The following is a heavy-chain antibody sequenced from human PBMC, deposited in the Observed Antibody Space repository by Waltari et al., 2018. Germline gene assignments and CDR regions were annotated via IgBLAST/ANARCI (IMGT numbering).Heavy chain of an antibody. CDR1: GGSFSGYY. J-gene: IGHJ5*02. CDR3: ARGLRIAARPSLWFDP. CDR2: INHSGST. Sequence: QVQLQQWGAGLLKPSETLSLTCAVYGGSFSGYYWSWIRQPPGKGLEWIGEINHSGSTNYNPSLKSRVTISVDTSKNQLSLKLSSVTAADTAVYYCARGLRIAARPSLWFDPWGQGTLVTVSS. V-gene: IGHV4-34*01. D-gene: IGHD6-6*01.